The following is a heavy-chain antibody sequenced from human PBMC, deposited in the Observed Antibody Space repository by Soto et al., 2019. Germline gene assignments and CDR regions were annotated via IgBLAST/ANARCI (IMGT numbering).Heavy chain of an antibody. V-gene: IGHV3-23*01. J-gene: IGHJ4*02. CDR2: ISASGRDI. CDR1: GFTFSNFA. CDR3: AKGKTSGWYYFDY. Sequence: LRLSCGASGFTFSNFAMSWVRQAPGRGLEWVSGISASGRDIHYADSVKDRFTVSRDNSKNTLYLQMNSLRAEDTAIYYCAKGKTSGWYYFDYWGQGALVTVSS. D-gene: IGHD6-19*01.